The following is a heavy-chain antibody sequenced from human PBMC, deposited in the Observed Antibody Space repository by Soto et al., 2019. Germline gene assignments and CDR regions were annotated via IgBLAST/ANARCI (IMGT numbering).Heavy chain of an antibody. CDR2: IYPGDSDT. V-gene: IGHV5-51*01. D-gene: IGHD2-2*01. CDR1: GYSFTIYC. J-gene: IGHJ6*02. Sequence: GESLKISCKGSGYSFTIYCIGWVLQMPWKGLEWMGIIYPGDSDTRYSPSFQGQVTISADKSISTAYLQWSSLKASDTAMYYCARHGDIVVVPAAPDVYYYYGMDVWGQGTTVTVSS. CDR3: ARHGDIVVVPAAPDVYYYYGMDV.